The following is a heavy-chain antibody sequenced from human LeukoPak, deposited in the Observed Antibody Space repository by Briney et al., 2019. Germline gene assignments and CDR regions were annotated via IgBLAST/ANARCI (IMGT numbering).Heavy chain of an antibody. V-gene: IGHV1-18*01. Sequence: GASVKVSYKSSGYTFTTYGISWVRQAPGQGLEWMGWISAYNGNTNYAQKLQGRVTMTTDTSTSTAYMELRSLRSDDTAVYYCARAGSGRYYYYMNVWGKGTTVTVSS. J-gene: IGHJ6*03. D-gene: IGHD3-10*01. CDR2: ISAYNGNT. CDR3: ARAGSGRYYYYMNV. CDR1: GYTFTTYG.